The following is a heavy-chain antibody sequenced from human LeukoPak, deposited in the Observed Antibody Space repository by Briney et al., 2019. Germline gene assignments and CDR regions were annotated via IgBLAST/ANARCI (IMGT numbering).Heavy chain of an antibody. Sequence: RGESLKISCQGSGYSFTSYWIGWVRQMPGKGLEWMGIIYPGDSDTRYSPSFQGQVTISADKSISTAYLQWSSLKASDTAMYYCARLPDYDFWSGRYYFDYWGQGTLVTVSS. CDR1: GYSFTSYW. V-gene: IGHV5-51*01. CDR3: ARLPDYDFWSGRYYFDY. D-gene: IGHD3-3*01. CDR2: IYPGDSDT. J-gene: IGHJ4*02.